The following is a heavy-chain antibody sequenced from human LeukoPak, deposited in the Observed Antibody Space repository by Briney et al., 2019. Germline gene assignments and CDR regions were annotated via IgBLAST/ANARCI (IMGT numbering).Heavy chain of an antibody. V-gene: IGHV4-34*01. CDR3: ARRGNSGDYWGIDY. D-gene: IGHD4-17*01. CDR1: GGSFSGYY. Sequence: PSETLSLTCAVYGGSFSGYYWSWIRQPPGKGLEWIGEINHSGSTNYNPSLKSRVTISVDTSKNQFSLKLSSVTAADTAVYYCARRGNSGDYWGIDYWGQGTLVTVSS. CDR2: INHSGST. J-gene: IGHJ4*02.